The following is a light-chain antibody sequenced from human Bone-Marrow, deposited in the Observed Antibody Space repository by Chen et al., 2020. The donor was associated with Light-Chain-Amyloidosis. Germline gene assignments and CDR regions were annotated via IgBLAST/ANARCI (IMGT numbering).Light chain of an antibody. CDR3: QVWDRSSERPV. J-gene: IGLJ3*02. Sequence: SYVLTQPSSVSGAPGQTATIARGGNNIGSTSVHWYQQPPGQAPLLVVYDDSDRPSGIPERLSGSDSGNTANLTIGRVEAGDEADYYCQVWDRSSERPVFGGGTKLTVL. V-gene: IGLV3-21*02. CDR1: NIGSTS. CDR2: DDS.